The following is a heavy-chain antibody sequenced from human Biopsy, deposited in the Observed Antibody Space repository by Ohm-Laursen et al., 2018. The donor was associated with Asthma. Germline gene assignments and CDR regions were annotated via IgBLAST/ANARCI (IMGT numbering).Heavy chain of an antibody. Sequence: SSLRLSCSASGFSFSNFAIHWVRQAPGKGLEWVGVISKDASTQDYADSVKCRFTMARDNSKNTLDLQMNSLREEDTAVYYCVRDGTDDAFGIWGQGTVVSVSS. CDR2: ISKDASTQ. D-gene: IGHD1-1*01. CDR3: VRDGTDDAFGI. CDR1: GFSFSNFA. V-gene: IGHV3-30*01. J-gene: IGHJ3*02.